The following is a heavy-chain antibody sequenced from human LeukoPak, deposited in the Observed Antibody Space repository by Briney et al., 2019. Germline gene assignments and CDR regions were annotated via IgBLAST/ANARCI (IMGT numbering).Heavy chain of an antibody. D-gene: IGHD3-9*01. CDR3: ARHFDYARSNAFDI. CDR1: GGSISSYY. CDR2: IYYSGST. J-gene: IGHJ3*02. V-gene: IGHV4-59*08. Sequence: SDTLSLTCTVSGGSISSYYWSWIRQPPGKGLEWIGYIYYSGSTNYNPSLKSRVTISVDTSKNQFSLKLSSVTAADTAVYYCARHFDYARSNAFDIWGQGTMVTVSS.